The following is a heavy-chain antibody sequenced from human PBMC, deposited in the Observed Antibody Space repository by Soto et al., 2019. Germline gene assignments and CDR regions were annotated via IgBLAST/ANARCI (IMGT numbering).Heavy chain of an antibody. CDR1: GYTFTSYG. Sequence: ASVKVSCKASGYTFTSYGISWVRQAPGQGLEWMGWISAYNGNTNYAQKLQGRVTMTTDTSTSTAYMELRSLRSDDTAVYYCARDQMFKYYYGSGSPSDYWGQGTLVTVSS. D-gene: IGHD3-10*01. CDR2: ISAYNGNT. CDR3: ARDQMFKYYYGSGSPSDY. J-gene: IGHJ4*02. V-gene: IGHV1-18*01.